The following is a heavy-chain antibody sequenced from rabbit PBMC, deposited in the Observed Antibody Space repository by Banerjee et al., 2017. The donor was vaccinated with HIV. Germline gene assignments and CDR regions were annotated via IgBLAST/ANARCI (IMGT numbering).Heavy chain of an antibody. D-gene: IGHD4-1*01. Sequence: QEQLEESGGDLVKPEGSLTLTCTASGIDLSSCGISWVRQAPGKGLEWIACINTISGNTVYASWAKGRFTISKTSSTTVTLQMTSLTAADTATYFCARDLAGVIGWKFGLWGPGTLVTVS. CDR2: INTISGNT. CDR3: ARDLAGVIGWKFGL. V-gene: IGHV1S45*01. CDR1: GIDLSSCG. J-gene: IGHJ4*01.